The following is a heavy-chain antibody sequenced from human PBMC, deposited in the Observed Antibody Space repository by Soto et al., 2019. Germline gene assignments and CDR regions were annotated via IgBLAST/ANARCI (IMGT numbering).Heavy chain of an antibody. D-gene: IGHD2-15*01. Sequence: PGGSLRLSCAASGFTFSTYAMTWVRQAPGKGLEWVSIISDTGGYTSYADSVRGRFTISRDNSKSTLYVQMNSLRVEDTAVYYCAKAICSGAGCDYFDYWGQGTLVTVSS. CDR1: GFTFSTYA. V-gene: IGHV3-23*01. CDR3: AKAICSGAGCDYFDY. CDR2: ISDTGGYT. J-gene: IGHJ4*02.